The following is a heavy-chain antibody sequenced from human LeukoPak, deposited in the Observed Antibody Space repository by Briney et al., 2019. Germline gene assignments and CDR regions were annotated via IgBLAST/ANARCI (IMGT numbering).Heavy chain of an antibody. J-gene: IGHJ4*02. CDR3: AGRYCSGGRCYCALADY. V-gene: IGHV4-34*01. Sequence: SETLSLTCAVYGGSFSGYYWSWIRQPPGKGLEWIGEINHSGSTNYNPSLKSRVTISVDTSKNQFSLKLTSVTAADTAVYYCAGRYCSGGRCYCALADYWGQRTLVTVSS. CDR1: GGSFSGYY. D-gene: IGHD2-15*01. CDR2: INHSGST.